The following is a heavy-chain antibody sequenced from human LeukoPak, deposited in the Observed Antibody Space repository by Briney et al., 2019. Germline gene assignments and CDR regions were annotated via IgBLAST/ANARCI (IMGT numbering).Heavy chain of an antibody. CDR1: GFTFSNFA. D-gene: IGHD3-9*01. V-gene: IGHV3-23*01. Sequence: GGSLRLSCAASGFTFSNFAMAWVRQTPGKGLEWVSGILAGGGSKYYADSVRGRFTISRDNSRDTLYLEMNSLTADDTAVYFCAKDLTYSDGKWEFDSWGQGTLVTVA. CDR2: ILAGGGSK. J-gene: IGHJ5*01. CDR3: AKDLTYSDGKWEFDS.